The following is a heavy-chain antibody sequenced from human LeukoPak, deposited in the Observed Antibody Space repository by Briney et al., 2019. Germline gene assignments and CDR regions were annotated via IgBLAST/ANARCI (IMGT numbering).Heavy chain of an antibody. D-gene: IGHD6-13*01. CDR1: GFTFDDYA. V-gene: IGHV3-9*01. J-gene: IGHJ4*02. CDR2: ISWNSGSI. CDR3: AKDMKIAAAGMDY. Sequence: GRSLRLSCAASGFTFDDYAMHWVQQAPGKGLEWVSGISWNSGSIGYVDSVKGRFTISRDNAKNSLYLQMNSLRAEDTALYYCAKDMKIAAAGMDYWGQGTLVTVSS.